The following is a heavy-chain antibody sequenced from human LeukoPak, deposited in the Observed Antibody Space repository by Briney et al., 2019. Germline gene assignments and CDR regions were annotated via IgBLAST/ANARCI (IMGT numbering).Heavy chain of an antibody. V-gene: IGHV4-38-2*02. Sequence: SETLSLTCTVSGYSISSGYYWGWIRQPPGKGLEWIGSIYHSGSTYYNPSLKSRVTISVDTSKNQFSLKLSSVTAADTAVYYCARVRVGSYFDYWGQGTLVTVSS. J-gene: IGHJ4*02. D-gene: IGHD2-8*02. CDR1: GYSISSGYY. CDR2: IYHSGST. CDR3: ARVRVGSYFDY.